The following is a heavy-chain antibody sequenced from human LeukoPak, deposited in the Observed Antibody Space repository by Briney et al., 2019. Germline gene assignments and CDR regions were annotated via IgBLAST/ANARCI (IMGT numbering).Heavy chain of an antibody. Sequence: ASVKVSCKASGYAFTSNYMHWVRQAPGQGLEWMGIINPSGGYTRYAQKLQGRVTMTRDTSTSTVYMELCSLRSEDTAVYYCARGGGYLDHGWFDPWGQGTLVTVSS. CDR1: GYAFTSNY. V-gene: IGHV1-46*01. J-gene: IGHJ5*02. CDR2: INPSGGYT. D-gene: IGHD1-1*01. CDR3: ARGGGYLDHGWFDP.